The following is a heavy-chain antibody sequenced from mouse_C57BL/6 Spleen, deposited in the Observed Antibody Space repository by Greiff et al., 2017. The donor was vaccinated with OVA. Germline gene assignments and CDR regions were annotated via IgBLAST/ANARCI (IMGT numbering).Heavy chain of an antibody. CDR3: ARQNSTLFAY. D-gene: IGHD2-5*01. CDR1: GYAFSSSW. CDR2: IYPGDGDT. J-gene: IGHJ3*01. Sequence: VQLQQSGPELVKPGASVKISCKASGYAFSSSWMNWVKQRPGKGLEWIGRIYPGDGDTYYNGKFKGKATLTADKSSSTAYMEISSLTSEDSAVYFCARQNSTLFAYWGQGPLVPVSA. V-gene: IGHV1-82*01.